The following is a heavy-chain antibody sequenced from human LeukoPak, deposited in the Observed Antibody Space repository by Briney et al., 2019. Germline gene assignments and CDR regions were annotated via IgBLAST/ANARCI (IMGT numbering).Heavy chain of an antibody. CDR1: GGSFSGYY. CDR3: ARGPGIAVAGTRTDALDI. V-gene: IGHV4-34*01. J-gene: IGHJ3*02. CDR2: INHSGST. Sequence: SETLSLTCAVYGGSFSGYYWSWIRQAPGKGLEWSGEINHSGSTNYNPSLKSRVTLSVDTSKNQFSLKLRSVTAADTAVYYCARGPGIAVAGTRTDALDIWGQGTMVTVSS. D-gene: IGHD6-19*01.